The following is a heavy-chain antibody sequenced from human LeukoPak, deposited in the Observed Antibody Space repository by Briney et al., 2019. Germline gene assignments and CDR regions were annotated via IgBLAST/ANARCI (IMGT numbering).Heavy chain of an antibody. J-gene: IGHJ4*02. CDR1: GGSISSSGYY. Sequence: SETLSLTCTVSGGSISSSGYYWGWIRQPPGKGLEWIGSFYYSGSPYYSPSLKSRVTISVDTSKSQFSLKLSSVTAADTAVYYCARGGTYWGQGTLVTVSS. CDR2: FYYSGSP. V-gene: IGHV4-39*07. D-gene: IGHD2-15*01. CDR3: ARGGTY.